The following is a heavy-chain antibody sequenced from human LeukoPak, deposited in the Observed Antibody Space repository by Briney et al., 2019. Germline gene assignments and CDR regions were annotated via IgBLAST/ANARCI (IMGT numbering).Heavy chain of an antibody. CDR1: GFTFSSYW. CDR2: INNDGSST. D-gene: IGHD4-11*01. Sequence: AGGSLRLSCAASGFTFSSYWMHWVRHAPGKGLVWVSRINNDGSSTPYADSVKGRFTIPRDNAKNTLYLQMNSLRAEDTAVYYCARSNHGCHDYWGQGTLVTVSS. CDR3: ARSNHGCHDY. V-gene: IGHV3-74*01. J-gene: IGHJ4*02.